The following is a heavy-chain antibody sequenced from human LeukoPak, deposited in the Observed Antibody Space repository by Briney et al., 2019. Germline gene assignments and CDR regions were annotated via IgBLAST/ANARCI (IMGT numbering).Heavy chain of an antibody. Sequence: PSETLSLTCTVSGSSISSGGYYWSWIRQHPGKGLEWIGYIYYSGSTYYNPSLKSRVTISVDTSKNQFSLKLSSVTAADTAVYYCARGSRTAGDLTWKYYFDYWGQGTLVTVSS. CDR1: GSSISSGGYY. V-gene: IGHV4-31*03. CDR3: ARGSRTAGDLTWKYYFDY. J-gene: IGHJ4*02. CDR2: IYYSGST. D-gene: IGHD6-13*01.